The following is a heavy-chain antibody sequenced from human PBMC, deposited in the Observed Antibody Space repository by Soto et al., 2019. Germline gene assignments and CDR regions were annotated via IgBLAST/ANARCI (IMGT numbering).Heavy chain of an antibody. CDR1: GFTFSAYW. CDR3: TRGPRASSTGTGAH. V-gene: IGHV3-74*01. CDR2: ISDDGSTT. D-gene: IGHD1-1*01. Sequence: PGGSLRLSCEVSGFTFSAYWMHWVRQVPGKGLIWVSRISDDGSTTTYADSVKGRFTFSRDNAKNTLYLQMNSLRADDTGLYYCTRGPRASSTGTGAHWGQGTLV. J-gene: IGHJ4*02.